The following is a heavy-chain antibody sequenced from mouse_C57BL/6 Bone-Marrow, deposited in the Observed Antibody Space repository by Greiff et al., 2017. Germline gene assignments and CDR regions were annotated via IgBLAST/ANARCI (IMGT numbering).Heavy chain of an antibody. Sequence: VQLQQPGAELVKPGASVKLSCKASGYTFTSYWMHWVKQRPGRGLEWIGRIDPNSGGTKYNEKFKSKATLTVDKPSSTAYMQLSSLTSEDSAVYDCARGDYYGSSPAWFAYWGQGTLVTVSA. CDR3: ARGDYYGSSPAWFAY. V-gene: IGHV1-72*01. CDR1: GYTFTSYW. CDR2: IDPNSGGT. D-gene: IGHD1-1*01. J-gene: IGHJ3*01.